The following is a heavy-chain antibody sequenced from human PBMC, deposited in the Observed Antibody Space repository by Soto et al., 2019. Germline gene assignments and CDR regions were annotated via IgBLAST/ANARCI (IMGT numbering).Heavy chain of an antibody. CDR1: GGSISSGGYS. V-gene: IGHV4-30-2*01. D-gene: IGHD2-8*01. CDR2: IYHSGST. Sequence: QLQLQESGSGLVKPSQTLSLTCAVSGGSISSGGYSWSWIRQPPGKGLEWIGYIYHSGSTYYNPSIHGRVPISVDRSKTQFSVKLSSVAAAATAVYYCAGVMAARPFGYWGQGTLVTVSS. CDR3: AGVMAARPFGY. J-gene: IGHJ4*02.